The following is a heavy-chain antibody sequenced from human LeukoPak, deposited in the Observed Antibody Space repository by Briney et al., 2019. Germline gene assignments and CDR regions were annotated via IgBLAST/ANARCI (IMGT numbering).Heavy chain of an antibody. CDR2: LSYDGTNK. V-gene: IGHV3-30*18. CDR1: GFTFSSYG. D-gene: IGHD5-18*01. J-gene: IGHJ4*02. CDR3: AQGPPYTAMVISDYFDY. Sequence: GGSLRLSCTASGFTFSSYGMHWVRQAPGKGLEWVAALSYDGTNKYYADSVKGRLTISRDNSKNTLYLQVNSLRAEDTAVYYCAQGPPYTAMVISDYFDYWGQGTLVTVSS.